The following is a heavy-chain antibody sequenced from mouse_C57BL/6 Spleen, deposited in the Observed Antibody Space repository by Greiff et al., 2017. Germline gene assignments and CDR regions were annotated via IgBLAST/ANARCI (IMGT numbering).Heavy chain of an antibody. V-gene: IGHV1-63*01. Sequence: QVQLQQSGAELVRPGTSVKMSCKASGYTFTNYWIGWAKQRPGHGLEWIGDIYPGGGYTNYNEQFKGKATLTADKSSSTAYMQFSSLTSEDSAIYYCARSLYPGGSMDYWGPGTSVTVSS. CDR3: ARSLYPGGSMDY. D-gene: IGHD6-1*01. CDR2: IYPGGGYT. J-gene: IGHJ4*01. CDR1: GYTFTNYW.